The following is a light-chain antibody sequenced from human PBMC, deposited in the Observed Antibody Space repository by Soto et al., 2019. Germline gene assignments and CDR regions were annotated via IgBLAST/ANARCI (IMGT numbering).Light chain of an antibody. V-gene: IGKV3-20*01. CDR2: GAS. J-gene: IGKJ1*01. Sequence: GCTQSPGTLSLSPGERATLSCRASQSVSSSYLAWYQQKPGQAPRLLIYGASSRATGIPDRFSGSGSGTDSTLTISRLDPEDFAVYYCQQYGNSLSWTFSQGTIVDNK. CDR1: QSVSSSY. CDR3: QQYGNSLSWT.